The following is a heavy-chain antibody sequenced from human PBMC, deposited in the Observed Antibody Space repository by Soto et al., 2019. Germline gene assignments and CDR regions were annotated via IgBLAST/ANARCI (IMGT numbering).Heavy chain of an antibody. CDR1: GFTLSSYD. Sequence: EVQLVESGGGLVQPGGSLRLSCAASGFTLSSYDIHWVRQATGEGLAWVSGIGSGGDTHYADSVKGRFIISRADGKNSLYLQMNNLRVVDTAVYYFTRKPPPPGREVWGQGATVTVSS. CDR2: IGSGGDT. D-gene: IGHD1-26*01. V-gene: IGHV3-13*01. J-gene: IGHJ6*02. CDR3: TRKPPPPGREV.